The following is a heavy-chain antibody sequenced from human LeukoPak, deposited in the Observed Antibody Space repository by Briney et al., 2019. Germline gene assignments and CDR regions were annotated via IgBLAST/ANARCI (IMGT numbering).Heavy chain of an antibody. Sequence: SETLSLTCTVSGGSISRSGYYWGWIRQPPGKGLEWIGSIYYSGSTYYNPSLKSRVTISVDTSKNQFSLKLSSVTAADTAVYYCARVSSSWYQDWYFDLWGRGTLVTVSS. CDR3: ARVSSSWYQDWYFDL. J-gene: IGHJ2*01. V-gene: IGHV4-39*07. CDR1: GGSISRSGYY. D-gene: IGHD6-13*01. CDR2: IYYSGST.